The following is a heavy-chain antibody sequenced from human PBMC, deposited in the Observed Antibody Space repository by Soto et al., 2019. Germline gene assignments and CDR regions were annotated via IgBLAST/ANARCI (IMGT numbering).Heavy chain of an antibody. CDR1: GESLSDYY. V-gene: IGHV4-34*01. CDR2: INQSGRT. J-gene: IGHJ4*02. CDR3: ARDFGAGAHFDY. D-gene: IGHD3-10*01. Sequence: MQLQQWGAGLVKPSETLSLTCAMYGESLSDYYWSWIRLSAGKGLEWIGEINQSGRTNYNPSLQSRVTISLDTAQNHFSLKLTSVTAADTAVYYCARDFGAGAHFDYWGQGTLLTVSS.